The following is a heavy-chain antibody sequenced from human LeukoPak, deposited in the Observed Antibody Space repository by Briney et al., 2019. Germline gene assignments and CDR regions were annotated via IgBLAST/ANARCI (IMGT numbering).Heavy chain of an antibody. J-gene: IGHJ6*03. Sequence: SETLSLTCAVYGVSFSGYYWSWIRQPPGKGLEWIGEINHSGSTNYNPSLKSRVTISVDTSKNQFSLKLSSVTAADTAVYYCARRPITMVRGVIARYYYYYYYMDVWGKGTTVTISS. CDR1: GVSFSGYY. CDR2: INHSGST. CDR3: ARRPITMVRGVIARYYYYYYYMDV. V-gene: IGHV4-34*01. D-gene: IGHD3-10*01.